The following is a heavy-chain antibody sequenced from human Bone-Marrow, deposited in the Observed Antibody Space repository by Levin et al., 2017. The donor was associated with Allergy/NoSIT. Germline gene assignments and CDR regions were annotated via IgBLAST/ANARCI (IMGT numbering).Heavy chain of an antibody. CDR2: TNEDGSIK. V-gene: IGHV3-74*01. CDR3: SRDLVGADDY. D-gene: IGHD4/OR15-4a*01. CDR1: GFIFSRYW. Sequence: GGSLRLSCAASGFIFSRYWMHWVRQAPGKGLEWVSRTNEDGSIKTYADSVKDRFTISRDNVENTLYLQMNSLRAEDTAVYYCSRDLVGADDYWGQGTLVTVSS. J-gene: IGHJ4*02.